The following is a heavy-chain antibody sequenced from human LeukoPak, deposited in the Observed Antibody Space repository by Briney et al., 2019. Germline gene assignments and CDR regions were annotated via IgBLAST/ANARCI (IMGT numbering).Heavy chain of an antibody. J-gene: IGHJ4*02. CDR1: GGSFSGYY. CDR3: ARTSGEYSYGPQSYFDY. V-gene: IGHV4-34*01. CDR2: INHSGST. Sequence: SETLSLTCAVYGGSFSGYYWSWIRQPPGKGLEWIGEINHSGSTNYNPSLKSRVTISVDTSKNQFSLKLSSVTAADTAVYYCARTSGEYSYGPQSYFDYWGQGTLVTVSS. D-gene: IGHD5-18*01.